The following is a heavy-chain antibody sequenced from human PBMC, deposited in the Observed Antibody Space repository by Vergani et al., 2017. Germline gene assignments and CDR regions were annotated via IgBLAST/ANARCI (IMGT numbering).Heavy chain of an antibody. D-gene: IGHD2-15*01. CDR1: GFTFNSYG. CDR2: IRSDESRR. CDR3: AKEGGGYCSGGTCYPED. Sequence: QVQLVESGGGVVQPGGSLRLSCAASGFTFNSYGMHWVRQAPGKGLEWVASIRSDESRRYYGDSMEGPFTISRDNSKNTLYLQMKSLRPEDTAVYYCAKEGGGYCSGGTCYPEDGGQGTVVMVTS. V-gene: IGHV3-30*02. J-gene: IGHJ4*02.